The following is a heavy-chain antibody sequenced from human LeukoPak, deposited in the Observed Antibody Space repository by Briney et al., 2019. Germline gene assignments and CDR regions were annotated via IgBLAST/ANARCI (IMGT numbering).Heavy chain of an antibody. Sequence: GGSLRLSCAASGFTFSSYAMSWVRQAPGKGLEWVALISYDGGNKYYADSVKGRFTISRDNSKNTMYLQMNSLRAEDTAVYYCAKSPDTWNYGFLDYWGQGTLVTVSS. D-gene: IGHD1-7*01. V-gene: IGHV3-30*18. J-gene: IGHJ4*02. CDR3: AKSPDTWNYGFLDY. CDR1: GFTFSSYA. CDR2: ISYDGGNK.